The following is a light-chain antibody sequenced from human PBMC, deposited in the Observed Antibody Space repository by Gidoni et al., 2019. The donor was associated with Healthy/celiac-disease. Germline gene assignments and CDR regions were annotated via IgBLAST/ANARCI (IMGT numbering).Light chain of an antibody. CDR2: YDS. Sequence: SHVLTQPPSVSVAPGKTARITCGGNNIGSKSVHGYQQKPGQAPVLVIYYDSDRPSGIPERFSGSNSGNTATLTISRVEAGDEADYYCQVWDSSSDHRDVVFGGGTKLTVL. J-gene: IGLJ2*01. V-gene: IGLV3-21*04. CDR3: QVWDSSSDHRDVV. CDR1: NIGSKS.